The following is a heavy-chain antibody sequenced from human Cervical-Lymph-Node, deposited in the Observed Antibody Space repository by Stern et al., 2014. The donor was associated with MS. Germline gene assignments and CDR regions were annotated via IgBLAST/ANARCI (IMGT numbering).Heavy chain of an antibody. Sequence: EVHLVESGGDLVKPGGSLRLSCAGSGFAFNNAWMTWVRQAPGRGLEWVGRITSETDGATTDYAAPVKGRFTISRNRTENTLYLQMNSLKIEDPAVYYCTTPLITVLRRVRKDAWGQGTTVTVSS. CDR1: GFAFNNAW. D-gene: IGHD3-10*01. J-gene: IGHJ6*02. V-gene: IGHV3-15*01. CDR2: ITSETDGATT. CDR3: TTPLITVLRRVRKDA.